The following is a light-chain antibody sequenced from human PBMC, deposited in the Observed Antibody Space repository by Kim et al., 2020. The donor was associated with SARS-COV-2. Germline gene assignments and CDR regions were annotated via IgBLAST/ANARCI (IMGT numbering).Light chain of an antibody. CDR2: AAS. Sequence: ASVGDRVTITWRASQSISSYLNWYQQKPGKAPNLLIYAASSLQSGVPSRFSGSGSGTDFTLTISNLQPEDFASYFCQQSYSTPFTFGGGTKVDIK. CDR1: QSISSY. J-gene: IGKJ4*01. V-gene: IGKV1-39*01. CDR3: QQSYSTPFT.